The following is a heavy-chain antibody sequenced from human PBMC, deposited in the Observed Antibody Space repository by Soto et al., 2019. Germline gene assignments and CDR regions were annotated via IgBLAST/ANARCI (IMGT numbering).Heavy chain of an antibody. CDR2: ISGSGGST. D-gene: IGHD2-2*01. CDR3: PKVPFGPQTEVVPAALDY. CDR1: GFTFSSYA. Sequence: EVQLLESGGGLVQPGGSLRLSCAASGFTFSSYAMSWVRQAPGKGLEWVSAISGSGGSTYYADSVKGRFTISRDNSKNTLYRQMNSLRAEDTAVYYCPKVPFGPQTEVVPAALDYSGQGTLVTVSS. J-gene: IGHJ4*02. V-gene: IGHV3-23*01.